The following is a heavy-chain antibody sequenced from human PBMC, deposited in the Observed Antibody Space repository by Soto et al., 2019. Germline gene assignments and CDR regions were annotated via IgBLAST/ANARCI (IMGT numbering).Heavy chain of an antibody. Sequence: QVQLQESGPGLVKPSGTLSLTCAVSGGSISSSNWWSWVRQPPGKGLEWIGEIYHSGSTSYNPSRKSRVSLPVDKSKTRFSLHLISVTAADTAVYYWARYSTGTRPFDSWGQGTLVTVSS. V-gene: IGHV4-4*02. CDR2: IYHSGST. D-gene: IGHD6-13*01. J-gene: IGHJ4*02. CDR1: GGSISSSNW. CDR3: ARYSTGTRPFDS.